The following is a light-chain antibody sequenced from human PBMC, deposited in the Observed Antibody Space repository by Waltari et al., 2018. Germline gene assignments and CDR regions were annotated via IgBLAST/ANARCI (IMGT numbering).Light chain of an antibody. J-gene: IGLJ3*02. Sequence: QVVLTQSPSASPSLGAPVKHPCTLTTGHSSSAIAWHHQQPETGPRYLMNLNSDGSHSKWDGLPDRFSGSSSGAERYLTISSLQSEDEADYYGQTWGTGIRVFGGGTKLTVL. CDR3: QTWGTGIRV. CDR2: LNSDGSH. CDR1: TGHSSSA. V-gene: IGLV4-69*01.